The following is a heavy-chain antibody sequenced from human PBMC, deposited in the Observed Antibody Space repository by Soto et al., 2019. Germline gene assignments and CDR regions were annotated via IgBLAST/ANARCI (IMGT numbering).Heavy chain of an antibody. CDR1: GYTLTGYY. V-gene: IGHV1-2*02. CDR3: AGTTYHYYGMDV. J-gene: IGHJ6*02. Sequence: ASVKVSCKASGYTLTGYYMHWVRQAPGQGLEWMGWINPNSGGTNDAQKLQGRVTMTTDTSTSTAYMELRSLRSDDTAVYYCAGTTYHYYGMDVWGQGTTVTVSS. CDR2: INPNSGGT. D-gene: IGHD1-1*01.